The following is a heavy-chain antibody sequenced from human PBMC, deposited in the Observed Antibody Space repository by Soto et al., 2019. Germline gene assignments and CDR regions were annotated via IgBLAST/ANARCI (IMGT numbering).Heavy chain of an antibody. D-gene: IGHD2-15*01. V-gene: IGHV3-66*01. CDR3: ARTCSCGTFSFDS. J-gene: IGHJ4*02. CDR1: GFTVSSNY. CDR2: IYSGGST. Sequence: EVQLVESGGGLVQPGGSLRLSCAASGFTVSSNYMSWVRQAPGKGLEWVSVIYSGGSTYYADSVKGRFTISRDNSENTLYLQMNSLRAQDTAVYYCARTCSCGTFSFDSWGQGTLVTVSS.